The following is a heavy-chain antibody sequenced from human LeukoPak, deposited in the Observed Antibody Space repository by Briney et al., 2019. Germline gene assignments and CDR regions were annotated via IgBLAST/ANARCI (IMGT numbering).Heavy chain of an antibody. J-gene: IGHJ4*02. D-gene: IGHD7-27*01. CDR2: INWNGGST. CDR1: GFTFDDYG. V-gene: IGHV3-20*04. Sequence: PGGSLRLSCAASGFTFDDYGMNWVRQAPGKGLEWVFSINWNGGSTGYADSVKGRFTISRDNAKNSLYLQMNSLRAEGTALYYCARGINWVDYWGQGTLVTVSS. CDR3: ARGINWVDY.